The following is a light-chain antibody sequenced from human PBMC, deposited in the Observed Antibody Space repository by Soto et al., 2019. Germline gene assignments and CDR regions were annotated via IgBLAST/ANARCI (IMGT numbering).Light chain of an antibody. CDR2: GAS. CDR3: QQYNNWPMYT. V-gene: IGKV3-15*01. CDR1: RSVSNN. Sequence: EIVTTQSPATLSVSPGERATLSCRASRSVSNNLAWYQQKPGQAPRLLIYGASTRATGIPARFSGSGSGTDFTLTISSLQSEDFAIYYCQQYNNWPMYTFGQGTRLEIK. J-gene: IGKJ5*01.